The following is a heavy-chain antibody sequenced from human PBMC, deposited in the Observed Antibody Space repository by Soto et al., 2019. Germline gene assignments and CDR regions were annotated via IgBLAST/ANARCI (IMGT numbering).Heavy chain of an antibody. CDR1: GYTFTSYA. CDR2: INAGNGNT. CDR3: ATQATLIAVAGTHYFDY. V-gene: IGHV1-3*01. J-gene: IGHJ4*02. D-gene: IGHD6-19*01. Sequence: ASVKVSCKASGYTFTSYAMHWVRQAPGQRLEWMGWINAGNGNTKYSQKFQGRVTITRDTSASTAYMELSSLRSEDTAVYYCATQATLIAVAGTHYFDYWGQGTLVTVSS.